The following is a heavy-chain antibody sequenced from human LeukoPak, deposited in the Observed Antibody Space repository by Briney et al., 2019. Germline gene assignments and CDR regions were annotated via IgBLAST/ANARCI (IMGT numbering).Heavy chain of an antibody. Sequence: PSETLSLTCTVSGGPISSYYWSWIRQPAGKGLEWIGRIYTSGSTNYSPSLKSRVTLSVDTSRNQFSLRLSSVTAADTAVYYCARDGRGYASSWYFDLWGQGTLVTVSS. CDR2: IYTSGST. D-gene: IGHD6-13*01. CDR1: GGPISSYY. J-gene: IGHJ4*02. CDR3: ARDGRGYASSWYFDL. V-gene: IGHV4-4*07.